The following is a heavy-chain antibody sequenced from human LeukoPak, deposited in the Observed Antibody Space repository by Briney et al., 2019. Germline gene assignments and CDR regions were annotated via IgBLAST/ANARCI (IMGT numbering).Heavy chain of an antibody. J-gene: IGHJ4*02. CDR2: ISGSGGST. D-gene: IGHD6-13*01. CDR1: GFTFSSYA. CDR3: AKGAESSSWYLATLYYFDY. V-gene: IGHV3-23*01. Sequence: GGSLRLSCAASGFTFSSYAVSWVRQAPGKGLEWVSAISGSGGSTYYADSVKGRFTISRDNSKNTLYLQMNSLRAEDTAVYYCAKGAESSSWYLATLYYFDYWGQGTLVTVSS.